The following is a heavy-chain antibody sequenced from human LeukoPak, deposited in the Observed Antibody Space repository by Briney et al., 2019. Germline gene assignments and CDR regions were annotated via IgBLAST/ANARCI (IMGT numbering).Heavy chain of an antibody. Sequence: PGRSLRLSCAASGFTFDDYAMHWVRQAPGKGLEWVPGISWNSGSIGYADSVKGRFTISRDNAKNSLYLQMNSLRAEDTALYYCAKVTYYDFWSGYPQVSYFDYWGQGTLVTVSS. CDR1: GFTFDDYA. CDR3: AKVTYYDFWSGYPQVSYFDY. V-gene: IGHV3-9*01. D-gene: IGHD3-3*01. J-gene: IGHJ4*02. CDR2: ISWNSGSI.